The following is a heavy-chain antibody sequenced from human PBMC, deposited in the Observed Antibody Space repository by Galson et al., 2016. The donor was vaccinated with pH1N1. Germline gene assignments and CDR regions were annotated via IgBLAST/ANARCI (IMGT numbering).Heavy chain of an antibody. CDR2: INQDGDKK. V-gene: IGHV3-7*01. D-gene: IGHD3-9*01. CDR3: ARRYFDY. CDR1: GFNFSNYW. J-gene: IGHJ4*02. Sequence: LRLSCAASGFNFSNYWMQWVRQAPGKGLQWGANINQDGDKKYYVGSVEGRFTISRDNAKNSLYLQMNNLRDEDTAMYFCARRYFDYWGQGALVTVSS.